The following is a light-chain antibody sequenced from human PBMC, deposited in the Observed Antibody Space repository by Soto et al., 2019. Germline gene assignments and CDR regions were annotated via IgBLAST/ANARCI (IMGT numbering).Light chain of an antibody. CDR3: QQYGSSPLT. V-gene: IGKV3-20*01. CDR2: GAS. Sequence: EIVLTQTPGTLSLSPGERATLSCRASQSVSSSYLARYQQKPGQAPRLLIYGASSRATGIPDRFSGSGSGTDFTLTISRLEPEEFAVYYCQQYGSSPLTFGGGTKVEIK. J-gene: IGKJ4*01. CDR1: QSVSSSY.